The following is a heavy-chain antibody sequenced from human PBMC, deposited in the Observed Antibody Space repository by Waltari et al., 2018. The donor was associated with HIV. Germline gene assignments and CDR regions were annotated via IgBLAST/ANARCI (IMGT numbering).Heavy chain of an antibody. CDR2: MSNSGGST. J-gene: IGHJ3*02. CDR1: GLTVSKHC. V-gene: IGHV3-23*01. D-gene: IGHD1-1*01. Sequence: EVQLLLSGGAFVQQVVCVRLSCRVSGLTVSKHCLTWVRQPPGKGLEWVSGMSNSGGSTNHEESVKGRLTVSRDNSKNTLYLQMNSLRAEDTAVYYCAKSWIRLGGDIWGQGTMVTVSS. CDR3: AKSWIRLGGDI.